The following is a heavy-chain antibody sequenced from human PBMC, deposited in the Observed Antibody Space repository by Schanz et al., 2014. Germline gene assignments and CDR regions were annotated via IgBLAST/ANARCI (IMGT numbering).Heavy chain of an antibody. J-gene: IGHJ6*02. CDR2: ISSSSSAI. CDR1: GFTFSSYL. D-gene: IGHD1-26*01. V-gene: IGHV3-48*04. CDR3: ASSSYRLLSYYYAMDV. Sequence: EVQLVESGGGLVQPGRSLRLSCAASGFTFSSYLMSWVRQAPGKGLEWVSYISSSSSAIYYADSVKGRFTISRDNAENSLYLQMSSLRAEDTAVYYCASSSYRLLSYYYAMDVWGQGTTVTVSS.